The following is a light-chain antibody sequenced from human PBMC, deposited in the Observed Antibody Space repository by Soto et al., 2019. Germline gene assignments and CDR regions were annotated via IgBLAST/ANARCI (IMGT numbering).Light chain of an antibody. CDR3: QQYGSSPRT. J-gene: IGKJ1*01. CDR2: AAS. Sequence: ILVTHSPATLSSSPGDTATLSCRASQTVRNNYLAWYQQKPGQAPRLLIYAASSRATGIPARFSGGGSGTDFTLTISRLEPEDFAVYYCQQYGSSPRTFGQGTKVDIK. CDR1: QTVRNNY. V-gene: IGKV3-20*01.